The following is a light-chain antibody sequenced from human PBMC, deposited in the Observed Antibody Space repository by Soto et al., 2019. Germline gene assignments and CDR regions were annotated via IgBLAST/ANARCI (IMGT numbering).Light chain of an antibody. J-gene: IGLJ3*02. V-gene: IGLV2-14*01. CDR1: SSEVGGYNY. CDR3: CSYTSSIHLV. Sequence: QYALTQPASVSGSPGQTITISCTGNSSEVGGYNYVSWYQQHPGKAPKLMIYEVRNRPTGVSNRFSGSKSGNTASMTISGLQAEDEAYYYGCSYTSSIHLVFGGGTKLTVL. CDR2: EVR.